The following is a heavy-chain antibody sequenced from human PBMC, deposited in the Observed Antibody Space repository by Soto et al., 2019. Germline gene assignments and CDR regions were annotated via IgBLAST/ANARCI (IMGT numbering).Heavy chain of an antibody. V-gene: IGHV5-51*01. D-gene: IGHD1-26*01. J-gene: IGHJ3*02. CDR2: IYPGDSDT. CDR1: GYSFTSYW. CDR3: ATPSGSYYDPHAFDI. Sequence: GESLKISCKGSGYSFTSYWIGWVRQMPGKGLEWMGIIYPGDSDTRYSPSFQGQVTISADKSISTAYLQWSSLKAPDTAMYYCATPSGSYYDPHAFDIWGQGTMVTVSS.